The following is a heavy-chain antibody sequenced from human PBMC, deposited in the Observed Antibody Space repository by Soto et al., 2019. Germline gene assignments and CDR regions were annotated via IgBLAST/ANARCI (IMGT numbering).Heavy chain of an antibody. J-gene: IGHJ4*02. CDR1: GFTFSSYG. CDR3: ARGSAVVVVAATGEFDY. V-gene: IGHV3-33*01. D-gene: IGHD2-15*01. CDR2: IWYDGSNK. Sequence: GGSLRLSCAASGFTFSSYGMHWVRQAPGKGLEWVAVIWYDGSNKYYADSVKGRFTISRDNSKNTLYLQMNSLRAEDTAVYYCARGSAVVVVAATGEFDYWGQGTLVTVSS.